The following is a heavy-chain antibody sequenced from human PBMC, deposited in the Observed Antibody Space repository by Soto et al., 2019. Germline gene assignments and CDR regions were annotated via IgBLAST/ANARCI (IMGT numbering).Heavy chain of an antibody. D-gene: IGHD5-18*01. CDR3: ARTPLQLSTYYYYGMDV. J-gene: IGHJ6*02. V-gene: IGHV1-69*13. Sequence: SVKVSCKASGGTFSSYAISWVRQAPGQGLEWMGGIIPIFGAANYAQKFQGRVTITADESTSTAYMELSSLRSEDTAVYYCARTPLQLSTYYYYGMDVWGRVTTVTVSS. CDR1: GGTFSSYA. CDR2: IIPIFGAA.